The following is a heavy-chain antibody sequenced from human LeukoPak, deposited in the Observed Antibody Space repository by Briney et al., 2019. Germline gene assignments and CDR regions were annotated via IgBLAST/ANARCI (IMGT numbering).Heavy chain of an antibody. CDR3: ALYSRGWYEGY. CDR1: GFTFSSYD. D-gene: IGHD6-19*01. J-gene: IGHJ4*02. CDR2: ISGSGGTT. V-gene: IGHV3-23*01. Sequence: PGGSLRLSCAASGFTFSSYDMSWVRQAPGKGPEWVSGISGSGGTTYYADSVKGRFTISRDNAKNSLYLQMNSLRAEDTAVYYCALYSRGWYEGYWGQGTLVTVSS.